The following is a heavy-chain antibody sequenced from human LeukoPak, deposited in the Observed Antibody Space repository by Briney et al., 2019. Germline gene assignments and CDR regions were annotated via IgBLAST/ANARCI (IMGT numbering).Heavy chain of an antibody. CDR3: AKDFRPDYYGSGSPLDY. CDR1: GFTFSSYA. D-gene: IGHD3-10*01. Sequence: GGSLRLSCAASGFTFSSYAMSWVRQAPGKGLEWVSGISGSGGRTYYADSVKGRFTISRDNSKNTLYLQMSSLRAEDTAVYYCAKDFRPDYYGSGSPLDYWGQGTLVTVSS. J-gene: IGHJ4*02. CDR2: ISGSGGRT. V-gene: IGHV3-23*01.